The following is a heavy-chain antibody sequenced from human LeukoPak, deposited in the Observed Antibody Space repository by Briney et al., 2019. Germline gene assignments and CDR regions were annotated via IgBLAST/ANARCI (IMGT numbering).Heavy chain of an antibody. CDR3: AWFDYGSPDY. CDR2: TYYRSKWYN. Sequence: SQTLSLTCAISGDSVSSTSAAWNWIRQSPSRGLEWLGRTYYRSKWYNEYTVSLKSRITINPDTSKNQFSLQLNSVTPEDTAAYYYAWFDYGSPDYWGQGTLVTVSS. J-gene: IGHJ4*02. V-gene: IGHV6-1*01. CDR1: GDSVSSTSAA. D-gene: IGHD3-10*01.